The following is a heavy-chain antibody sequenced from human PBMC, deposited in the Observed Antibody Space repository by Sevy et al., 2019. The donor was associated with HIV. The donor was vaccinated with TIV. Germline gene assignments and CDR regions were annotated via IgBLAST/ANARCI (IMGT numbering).Heavy chain of an antibody. D-gene: IGHD3-22*01. V-gene: IGHV3-30*02. CDR3: ARGGYYYDNAAYYALDS. CDR1: GFSLTTSD. Sequence: GGSLRLSCAASGFSLTTSDMHWVRQAPGKGLEWVAYVRNDGSNKYYADSVRDRFTISRDSPKNTLYLQMNNVRVEDTAVYYCARGGYYYDNAAYYALDSWGQGTLVTVSS. CDR2: VRNDGSNK. J-gene: IGHJ4*02.